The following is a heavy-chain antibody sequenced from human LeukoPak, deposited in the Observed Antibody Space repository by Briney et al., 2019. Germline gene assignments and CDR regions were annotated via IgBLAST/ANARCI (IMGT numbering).Heavy chain of an antibody. CDR2: INHSGST. D-gene: IGHD2-15*01. Sequence: TSETLSLTCAVYGGSFSGYYWSWIRQPPGKGLEWIGEINHSGSTNYNPSLKSRVTISVDTSKNQFSLKLSSVTAADTAVYYCARGNIVVVVADYYYYYGMDVWGQGTTVTVSS. CDR3: ARGNIVVVVADYYYYYGMDV. CDR1: GGSFSGYY. V-gene: IGHV4-34*01. J-gene: IGHJ6*02.